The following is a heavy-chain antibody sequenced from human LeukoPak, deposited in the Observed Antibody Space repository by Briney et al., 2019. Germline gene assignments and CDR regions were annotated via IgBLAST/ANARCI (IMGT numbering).Heavy chain of an antibody. CDR3: ARDISPDGYNTVLDY. V-gene: IGHV3-30*04. CDR1: GFTFSSYA. CDR2: ISYDGSNK. J-gene: IGHJ4*02. D-gene: IGHD5-24*01. Sequence: GRSLRLSCAASGFTFSSYAMHWVRQAPGKGLEWVAVISYDGSNKYYADSVKGRFTISRDNSKNTLYLQMNSLRAEDTAVYYCARDISPDGYNTVLDYWGQVTLVTVSS.